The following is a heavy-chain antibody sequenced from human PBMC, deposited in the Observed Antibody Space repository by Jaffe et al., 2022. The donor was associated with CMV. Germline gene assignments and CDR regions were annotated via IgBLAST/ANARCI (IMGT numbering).Heavy chain of an antibody. D-gene: IGHD3-9*01. CDR1: GDSISSRSYH. J-gene: IGHJ4*02. V-gene: IGHV4-39*01. CDR3: ARHVALRKVDWSGGKTQLYYFDY. CDR2: LHYSGTT. Sequence: QLHLQESGPGLVKPWETLSLTCTVSGDSISSRSYHWGWIRQAPGKGLEWIGSLHYSGTTYYNASLKSRVSISVDPSRDQFSLRLSSVTAADTAVYYCARHVALRKVDWSGGKTQLYYFDYWGQGTLVTVSS.